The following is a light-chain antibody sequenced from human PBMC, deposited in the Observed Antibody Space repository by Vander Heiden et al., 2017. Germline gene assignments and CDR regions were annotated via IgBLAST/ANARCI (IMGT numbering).Light chain of an antibody. J-gene: IGKJ2*01. CDR1: QSVSSSY. V-gene: IGKV3-20*01. CDR2: GAS. Sequence: EVVLTQSPVTLSFTPGERATLSCRASQSVSSSYFAWYQQQPGQAPRPLRYGASGTATGIPDRFSGSGSGTDFTLTISSLEPEDFAVYYCQQNGSSPMYTFGQGTKLEIK. CDR3: QQNGSSPMYT.